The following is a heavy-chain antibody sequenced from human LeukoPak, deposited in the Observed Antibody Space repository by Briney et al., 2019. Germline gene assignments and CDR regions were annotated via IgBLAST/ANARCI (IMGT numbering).Heavy chain of an antibody. CDR1: HYSISSGYY. V-gene: IGHV4-4*07. Sequence: PSETLSLTCTVSHYSISSGYYWSWIRQPAGKGLEWIGRIYTSGSTNYNPSLKSRVTMSVDTSKNQFSLKLSSVTAADTAVYYCAREVRNESGYFDWLLYFGPFDYWGQGTLVTVSS. D-gene: IGHD3-9*01. CDR3: AREVRNESGYFDWLLYFGPFDY. J-gene: IGHJ4*02. CDR2: IYTSGST.